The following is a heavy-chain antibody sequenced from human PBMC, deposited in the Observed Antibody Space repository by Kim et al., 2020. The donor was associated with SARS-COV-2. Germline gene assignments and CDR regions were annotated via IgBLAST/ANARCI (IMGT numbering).Heavy chain of an antibody. V-gene: IGHV3-7*01. Sequence: GGSLRLSCAASGFTFSSYWMSWVRQAPGKGLEWVANIKQDGSEKYYVDSVKGRFTISRDNAKNSLYLQMNSLRAEDTAVYYCARPQGAAAGNPPPDVGGQGPTVTVSS. CDR1: GFTFSSYW. D-gene: IGHD6-13*01. CDR3: ARPQGAAAGNPPPDV. J-gene: IGHJ6*02. CDR2: IKQDGSEK.